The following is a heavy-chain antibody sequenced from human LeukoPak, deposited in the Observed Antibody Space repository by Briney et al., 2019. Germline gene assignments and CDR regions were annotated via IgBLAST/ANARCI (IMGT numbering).Heavy chain of an antibody. CDR3: SLSAENAFDI. D-gene: IGHD1-14*01. CDR1: GYTFTSYA. J-gene: IGHJ3*02. V-gene: IGHV7-4-1*02. CDR2: INTNTGDP. Sequence: ASVKVSCKASGYTFTSYAMNWVRQAPGQGLEWMGWINTNTGDPTYAQGFTGRFVFSLDTSVSTAYLQISSLKAEDTAVYYCSLSAENAFDIWGQGTMVTASS.